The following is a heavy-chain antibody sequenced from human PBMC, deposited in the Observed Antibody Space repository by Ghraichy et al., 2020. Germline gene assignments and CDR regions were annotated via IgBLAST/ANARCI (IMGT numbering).Heavy chain of an antibody. CDR2: INHSGST. D-gene: IGHD3-10*01. CDR3: ARNGIWFGAAKRKNWFDP. CDR1: GGSFSGYY. Sequence: SETLSLTCAVYGGSFSGYYWSWIRQPPGKGLEWIGEINHSGSTNYNPSLKSRVTISVDTSKNQFSLKLSSVTAADTAVYYCARNGIWFGAAKRKNWFDPWGQGTLVTVSS. J-gene: IGHJ5*02. V-gene: IGHV4-34*01.